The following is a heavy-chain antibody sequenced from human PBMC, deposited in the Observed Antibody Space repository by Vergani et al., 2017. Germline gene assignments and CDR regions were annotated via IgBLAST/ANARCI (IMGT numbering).Heavy chain of an antibody. CDR3: ARVNSSGHDAVDI. J-gene: IGHJ3*02. D-gene: IGHD6-6*01. Sequence: QVQLQESGPGLVKPSETLSLTCTVSGGSVRSGSYYWSWIRQPAGKGLEWIGYSYYSGSTNYNPSLKSRVTISVDTSKNQFSLKLSSVTAADTAVYYCARVNSSGHDAVDIWGQGTMVTVSS. CDR1: GGSVRSGSYY. CDR2: SYYSGST. V-gene: IGHV4-61*10.